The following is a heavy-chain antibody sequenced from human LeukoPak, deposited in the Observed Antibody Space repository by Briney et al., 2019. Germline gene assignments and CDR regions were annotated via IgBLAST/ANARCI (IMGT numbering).Heavy chain of an antibody. CDR2: IRYDGTNK. D-gene: IGHD3-9*01. V-gene: IGHV3-30*02. CDR1: GFTFSSYG. Sequence: PGGSLRLSCAASGFTFSSYGMHWVRQAPGKGLEWVAFIRYDGTNKYYADSVKGRFTISRDNSKNTLYLQMNSLRADDTAVYYCAELGFDWPAPSDYWGQGTLVTVSS. J-gene: IGHJ4*02. CDR3: AELGFDWPAPSDY.